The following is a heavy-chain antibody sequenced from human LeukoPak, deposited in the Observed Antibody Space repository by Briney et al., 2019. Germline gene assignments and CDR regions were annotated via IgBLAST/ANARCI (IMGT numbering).Heavy chain of an antibody. CDR1: GFTFSSYW. D-gene: IGHD1-1*01. CDR2: INSDGSST. CDR3: ARDGTVDYYYYYGMDV. Sequence: PGGSLRLSCAASGFTFSSYWMHWVRQAPGKGLVWVSRINSDGSSTSYADSVKGRFTISRDNAKNTLYLQMNSLRAEDAAVYYCARDGTVDYYYYYGMDVWGQGTTVTVSS. J-gene: IGHJ6*02. V-gene: IGHV3-74*01.